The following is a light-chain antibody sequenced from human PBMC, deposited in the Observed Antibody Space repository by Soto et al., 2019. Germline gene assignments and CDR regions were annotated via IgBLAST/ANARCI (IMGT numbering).Light chain of an antibody. CDR2: DVT. V-gene: IGLV2-14*01. CDR1: SSDVGAYDF. CDR3: CSSAPESTYV. Sequence: QSALTQPASVSGSPGQSITISCTGTSSDVGAYDFVSWYQHYPGKAPKLVTFDVTHRPPGISDRFSGSKSANTASLTISGLQAEDEADYFCCSSAPESTYVFGTGTKLTVL. J-gene: IGLJ1*01.